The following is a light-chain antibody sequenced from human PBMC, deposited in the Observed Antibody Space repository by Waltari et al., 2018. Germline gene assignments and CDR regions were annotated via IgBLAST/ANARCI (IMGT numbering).Light chain of an antibody. V-gene: IGKV3-15*01. Sequence: ETVLTQSPATLSVSPGEGATLSCRASQSVSSNLAWYQQKPGQAPRLLIYAASTRATGLPARFSGSGSGTEFTLTISSMQSEDFAVYYCQQYNNWYTFGQGTKLEIK. J-gene: IGKJ2*01. CDR2: AAS. CDR1: QSVSSN. CDR3: QQYNNWYT.